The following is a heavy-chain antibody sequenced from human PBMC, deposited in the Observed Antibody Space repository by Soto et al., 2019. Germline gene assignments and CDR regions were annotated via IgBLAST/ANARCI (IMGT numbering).Heavy chain of an antibody. CDR1: GFTFSSYR. CDR3: ARARGDYLFDY. J-gene: IGHJ4*02. D-gene: IGHD4-17*01. Sequence: EVQLVESGGGLVKPGGSLRLSCAASGFTFSSYRMNWVRQAPGKGLEWVSYMSSSSSYIDYVDSVKGRFTISRDAATNTLSLQMNRLRAEDTAVYYCARARGDYLFDYWGQVTLVTVSS. V-gene: IGHV3-21*01. CDR2: MSSSSSYI.